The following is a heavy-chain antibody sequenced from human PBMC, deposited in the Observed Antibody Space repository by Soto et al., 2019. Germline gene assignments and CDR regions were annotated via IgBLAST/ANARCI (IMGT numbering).Heavy chain of an antibody. CDR2: IIPIFGTA. Sequence: QVQLVQSGAEVKKPGSSVKVSCKASGGTFRSYSLNWVRQAPGQGLEWMGEIIPIFGTANYAQKFQGRVTITADESTSTAYMELSSLRSEDTAVYYCARDGGRHSGGIDYWGQGTLVTVSS. CDR3: ARDGGRHSGGIDY. J-gene: IGHJ4*02. V-gene: IGHV1-69*01. D-gene: IGHD1-26*01. CDR1: GGTFRSYS.